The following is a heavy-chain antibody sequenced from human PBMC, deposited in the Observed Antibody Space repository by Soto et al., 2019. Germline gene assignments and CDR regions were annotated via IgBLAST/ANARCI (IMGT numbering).Heavy chain of an antibody. D-gene: IGHD6-19*01. J-gene: IGHJ5*02. CDR1: GGSINSSSYF. CDR3: VRHYSSGSCNWFDP. Sequence: QLQLQESGPGLVKPSETLSLTCSVSGGSINSSSYFWGWVRQPPGKGLEWIGSIYYSGSTYYNPSLRSRVTISVATSKNQSALQLSSVTAADTGVFYCVRHYSSGSCNWFDPWGQGTLVTVSS. CDR2: IYYSGST. V-gene: IGHV4-39*01.